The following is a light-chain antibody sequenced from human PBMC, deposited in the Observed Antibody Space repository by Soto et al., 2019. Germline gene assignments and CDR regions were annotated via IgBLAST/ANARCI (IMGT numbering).Light chain of an antibody. CDR2: DVS. J-gene: IGLJ1*01. CDR3: SSYTSGGNYV. CDR1: SSDVAAYNF. Sequence: QSALTQPASVSGSPGQSVAISCTGTSSDVAAYNFVSWYQQHPGKAPKLMVFDVSNRPSGVSDRFSGSKSGNTASLTISGLQAEDEADYYCSSYTSGGNYVCGTGTKLTVL. V-gene: IGLV2-14*01.